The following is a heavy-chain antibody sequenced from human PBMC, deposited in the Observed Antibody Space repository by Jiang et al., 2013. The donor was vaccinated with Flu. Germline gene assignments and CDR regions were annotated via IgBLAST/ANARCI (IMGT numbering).Heavy chain of an antibody. Sequence: LLKPSETRSLTCAVYGGSFSGYYWSWIRQPPGKGLEWIGEINHSGSTNYNPSLKSRVTISVDTSKNQFSLKLSSVTAADTAVYYCARAKLATDAFDIWGQGTMVTISS. CDR3: ARAKLATDAFDI. CDR1: GGSFSGYY. J-gene: IGHJ3*02. CDR2: INHSGST. V-gene: IGHV4-34*01. D-gene: IGHD6-13*01.